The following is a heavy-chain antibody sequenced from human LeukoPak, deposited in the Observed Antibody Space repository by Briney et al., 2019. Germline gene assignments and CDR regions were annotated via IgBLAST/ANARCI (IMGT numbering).Heavy chain of an antibody. CDR1: GGSFSGYY. V-gene: IGHV4-34*01. D-gene: IGHD3-10*01. CDR3: AGNYYGSGSYYSEDRY. CDR2: INHSGST. Sequence: PSETLSLTCAVYGGSFSGYYWSWIRQPPGKGLEWIGEINHSGSTNYNPSLKSRVTISVDTSKNRFSLKLSSVTAADTAVYYCAGNYYGSGSYYSEDRYWGQGTLVTVSS. J-gene: IGHJ4*02.